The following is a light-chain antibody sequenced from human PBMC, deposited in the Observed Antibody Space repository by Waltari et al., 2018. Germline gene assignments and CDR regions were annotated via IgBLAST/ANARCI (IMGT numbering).Light chain of an antibody. V-gene: IGKV2-30*01. CDR3: MQGTHWPYT. J-gene: IGKJ2*01. CDR2: KVS. CDR1: QSILYSDGNIY. Sequence: DVVMTQSPLSLPVTLGQPASISRKSSQSILYSDGNIYLNWIQQRPGQPPRRQINKVSTRDSGVPDRFSGSGSGTDVTLKISSVEAEDVGVYYCMQGTHWPYTFGQGTKLEIK.